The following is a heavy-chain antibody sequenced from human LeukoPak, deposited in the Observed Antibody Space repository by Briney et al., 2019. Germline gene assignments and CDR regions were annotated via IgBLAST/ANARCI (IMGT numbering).Heavy chain of an antibody. D-gene: IGHD3-22*01. CDR3: AKEGYYYDSSGSRGGFDY. V-gene: IGHV3-23*01. CDR1: GFTFSSYA. J-gene: IGHJ4*02. CDR2: ISGNGGST. Sequence: GGSLRLSCAASGFTFSSYAMSWVRQAPGKGLEWVSAISGNGGSTYYADSVKGRFTISRDNSKNTLYLQMNSLRAEDTAVYYCAKEGYYYDSSGSRGGFDYWGQGTLVTVSS.